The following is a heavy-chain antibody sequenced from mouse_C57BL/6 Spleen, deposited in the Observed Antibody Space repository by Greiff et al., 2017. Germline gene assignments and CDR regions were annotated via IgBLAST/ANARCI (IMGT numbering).Heavy chain of an antibody. CDR3: ARRTTVVAYYFDY. Sequence: QVQLQQPGAELVMPGASVKLSCKASGYTFTSYWMHWVKQRPGQGLEWIGEIDPSDSYTNYNQKFKGKSTLTVDKSSSTAYMQISSLTSEDSAVYYCARRTTVVAYYFDYWGQGTTLTVSS. CDR1: GYTFTSYW. D-gene: IGHD1-1*01. CDR2: IDPSDSYT. J-gene: IGHJ2*01. V-gene: IGHV1-69*01.